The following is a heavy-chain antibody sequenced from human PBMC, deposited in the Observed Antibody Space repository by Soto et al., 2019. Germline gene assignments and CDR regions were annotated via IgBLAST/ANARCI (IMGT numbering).Heavy chain of an antibody. CDR2: TSGTSGGT. J-gene: IGHJ4*02. D-gene: IGHD2-15*01. Sequence: PGGSLRLSCAASGFTLSSYAMSWVRQAPGKGLEWVSTSGTSGGTYYADSVKGRFSISRDNSKNMLYLQMNSLRAEDSAVYYCAKRAVVEGARYFDYWGLGTLVTVSS. V-gene: IGHV3-23*01. CDR3: AKRAVVEGARYFDY. CDR1: GFTLSSYA.